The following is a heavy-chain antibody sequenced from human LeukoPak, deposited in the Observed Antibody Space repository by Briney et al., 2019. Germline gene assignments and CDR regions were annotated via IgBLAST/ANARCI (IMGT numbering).Heavy chain of an antibody. Sequence: PSETLSLTCTVSGGSISSYYWSWIRQPPGKGLEWIGYIYYSGSTNYNPSLKSRVTISVDTSKNQFSLKLSSVTAADTAVYYCARASHSNSWYAVDYWGQGTLVTVSS. CDR3: ARASHSNSWYAVDY. J-gene: IGHJ4*02. V-gene: IGHV4-59*08. D-gene: IGHD6-13*01. CDR1: GGSISSYY. CDR2: IYYSGST.